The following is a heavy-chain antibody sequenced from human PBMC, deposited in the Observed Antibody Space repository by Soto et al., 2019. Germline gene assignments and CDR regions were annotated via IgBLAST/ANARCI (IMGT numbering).Heavy chain of an antibody. CDR1: GFTFSSYS. V-gene: IGHV3-48*02. D-gene: IGHD5-18*01. Sequence: GGSLRLSCAASGFTFSSYSMNCVRQAPGKGLEWVSYISSSSSTIYYADSVKGRFTISRDNAKNSLYLQMNSLRDEDTAVYYCARSDSYGYVNYYYYGMDVWRQGTTVTVSS. J-gene: IGHJ6*02. CDR2: ISSSSSTI. CDR3: ARSDSYGYVNYYYYGMDV.